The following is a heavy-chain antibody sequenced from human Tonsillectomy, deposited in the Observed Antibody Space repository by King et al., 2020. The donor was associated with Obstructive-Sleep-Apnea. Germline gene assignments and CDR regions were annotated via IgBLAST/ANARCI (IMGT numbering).Heavy chain of an antibody. J-gene: IGHJ4*02. CDR2: IKSKTDGGTT. CDR3: TNDIAVAGTDY. V-gene: IGHV3-15*01. D-gene: IGHD6-19*01. Sequence: VQLVESGGGLVKPGGSLRLSCAASGFTFSNAWMSLVRQAPGKGLEWVGRIKSKTDGGTTDYAAPVKGRFTISRDDSKNTLYLQMNSLKTEDTAVYYCTNDIAVAGTDYWGQGTLVTVSS. CDR1: GFTFSNAW.